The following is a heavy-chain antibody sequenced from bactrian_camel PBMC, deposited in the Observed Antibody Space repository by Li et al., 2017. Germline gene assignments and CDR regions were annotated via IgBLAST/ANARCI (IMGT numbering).Heavy chain of an antibody. J-gene: IGHJ4*01. CDR1: GFNVSDLG. CDR2: INSAGGST. CDR3: AADDVPRWVVAGRGEKY. V-gene: IGHV3S40*01. D-gene: IGHD6*01. Sequence: VQLVESGGGLVQPGGSLRLSCAASGFNVSDLGMSRVRQGRGKGLEWVSTINSAGGSTYYADSVKGRFTISKDDAKNTLYPQMNSLKPEDTAVYYCAADDVPRWVVAGRGEKYWGPGTQVTVS.